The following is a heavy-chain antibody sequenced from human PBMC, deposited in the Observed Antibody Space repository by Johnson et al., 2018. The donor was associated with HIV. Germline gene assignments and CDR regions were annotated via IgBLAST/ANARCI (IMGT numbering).Heavy chain of an antibody. CDR2: IRYDGSAK. CDR3: VTADRGSA. D-gene: IGHD1-26*01. Sequence: QVHLVESGGGLVKPGGSLRLSCAASGFTFSSYAMHWVRQAPGKGLEWVAVIRYDGSAKFYVDSVKGRFTISRDNAKNSLYLQMNSLRDEDTAVYYCVTADRGSAWGQGTTVTVSS. CDR1: GFTFSSYA. V-gene: IGHV3-33*03. J-gene: IGHJ3*01.